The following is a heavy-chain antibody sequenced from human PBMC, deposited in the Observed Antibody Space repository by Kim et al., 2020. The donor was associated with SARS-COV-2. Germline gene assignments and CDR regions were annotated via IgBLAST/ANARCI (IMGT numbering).Heavy chain of an antibody. CDR2: IWYDGSNK. V-gene: IGHV3-33*08. CDR1: GFTFSSYG. D-gene: IGHD2-15*01. Sequence: GGSLRLSCAASGFTFSSYGMHWVRQAPGKGLEWVAVIWYDGSNKYYADSVKGRFTISRDNSKNTLYLQMNSLRAEDTAVYYCASFWCSGGSCYSGVDYWGQGTLVTVSS. J-gene: IGHJ4*02. CDR3: ASFWCSGGSCYSGVDY.